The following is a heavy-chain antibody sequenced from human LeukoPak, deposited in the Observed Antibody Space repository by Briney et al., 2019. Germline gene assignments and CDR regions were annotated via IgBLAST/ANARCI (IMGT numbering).Heavy chain of an antibody. J-gene: IGHJ4*02. CDR3: TRHTVAAAGRDY. D-gene: IGHD6-13*01. CDR1: GFTFSGSA. Sequence: GGSLRLSCAASGFTFSGSAMHWVRQASGKGLEWGGRIRSKANGYATAYAASVKGRFTISRDDSKNTAYLQMNSLKTEDTAVYYCTRHTVAAAGRDYWGQGTLVTVSS. V-gene: IGHV3-73*01. CDR2: IRSKANGYAT.